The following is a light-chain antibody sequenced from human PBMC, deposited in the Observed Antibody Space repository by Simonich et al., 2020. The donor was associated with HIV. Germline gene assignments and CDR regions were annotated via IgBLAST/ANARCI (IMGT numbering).Light chain of an antibody. J-gene: IGKJ2*01. Sequence: EIVLTQSPGTLSLSPGERATLSCRASQSVRRSYLAWYQQKPGQAPRLLIYGASSRATGIPARFSGSGSGTDFTLTIGSLQSEDFAVYYCQQYNNWPPYTFGQGTKLEIK. CDR1: QSVRRSY. CDR3: QQYNNWPPYT. CDR2: GAS. V-gene: IGKV3-20*01.